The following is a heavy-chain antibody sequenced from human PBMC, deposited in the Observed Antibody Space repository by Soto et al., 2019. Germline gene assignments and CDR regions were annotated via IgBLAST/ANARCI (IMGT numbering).Heavy chain of an antibody. V-gene: IGHV3-33*01. D-gene: IGHD2-2*02. CDR1: GFTFSSYG. Sequence: QVQLVESGGGVVQPGRSLRLSCAASGFTFSSYGMHWVRQAPGKGLEWVAVIWYDGSNKYCADSVKGRFTISRDNSKNTLYLQMNSLRAEDTAVYYCARAGRYCSSTSCYKSLVYNWFDPWGQGTLVTVSS. CDR2: IWYDGSNK. J-gene: IGHJ5*02. CDR3: ARAGRYCSSTSCYKSLVYNWFDP.